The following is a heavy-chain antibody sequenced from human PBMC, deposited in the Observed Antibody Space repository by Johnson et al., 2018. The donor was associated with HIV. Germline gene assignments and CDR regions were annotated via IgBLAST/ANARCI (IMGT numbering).Heavy chain of an antibody. Sequence: VESGGGVVQPGRSLRLSCAASGFTFSNYGMHWVRQAPGKGLEWVAVISYDGSYKYYADSVKGRFTISRDNSKNTLYLQMNSLRTVDTAVYYCARGYTWNDVSIWGQGTIVTVSS. CDR1: GFTFSNYG. D-gene: IGHD1-1*01. CDR3: ARGYTWNDVSI. J-gene: IGHJ3*02. V-gene: IGHV3-30*03. CDR2: ISYDGSYK.